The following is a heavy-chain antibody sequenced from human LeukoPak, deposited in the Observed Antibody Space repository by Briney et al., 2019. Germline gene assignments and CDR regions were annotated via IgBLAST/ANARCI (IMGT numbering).Heavy chain of an antibody. CDR3: ARGGSGSYRYYYYYYMDV. D-gene: IGHD3-10*01. CDR1: GFTFSSYG. Sequence: AGGSLRLSCAASGFTFSSYGMHWVRQAPGKGLEWVSSISTSSSYIYYADSVKGRFTISRDNAKNSLYLQMNSLRAEDTALYYCARGGSGSYRYYYYYYMDVWGKGTTVTVSS. J-gene: IGHJ6*03. CDR2: ISTSSSYI. V-gene: IGHV3-21*04.